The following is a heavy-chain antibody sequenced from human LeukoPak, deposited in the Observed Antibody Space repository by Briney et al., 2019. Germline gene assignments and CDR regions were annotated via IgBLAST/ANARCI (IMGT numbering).Heavy chain of an antibody. J-gene: IGHJ5*02. V-gene: IGHV4-34*01. CDR2: INHSGST. Sequence: GSLRLSCAASGFTFSSYSMNWVRQPPGKGLEWIGEINHSGSTNYNPSLKSRVTISADTSKNQFSLKLSSVTAADTAVYYCARARGGVLRFLEWLLEKSWFDPWGQGTLVTVSS. D-gene: IGHD3-3*01. CDR1: GFTFSSYS. CDR3: ARARGGVLRFLEWLLEKSWFDP.